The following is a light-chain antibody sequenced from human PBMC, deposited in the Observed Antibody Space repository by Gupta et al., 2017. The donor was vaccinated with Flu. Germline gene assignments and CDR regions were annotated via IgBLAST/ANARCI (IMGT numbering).Light chain of an antibody. V-gene: IGKV3-20*01. Sequence: EIVLMQSPGTLSLSPGERATLSCRASQNVVNNYLAWYQQKPGQAPRLLIYGASRGATGIPDRFSGSGSGTDFTLTISRLEPEDFAVYYCQQYGSSPRTFGQGTKVEIK. CDR2: GAS. CDR3: QQYGSSPRT. J-gene: IGKJ1*01. CDR1: QNVVNNY.